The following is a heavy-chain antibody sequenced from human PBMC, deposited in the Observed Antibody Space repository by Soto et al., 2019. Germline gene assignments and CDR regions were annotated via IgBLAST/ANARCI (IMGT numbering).Heavy chain of an antibody. V-gene: IGHV1-3*01. J-gene: IGHJ4*02. Sequence: ASVKVSCKASGYTFSSYAMHWVRQAPGQRLEWMGWINAGYGNTKSSQKFQDRVTISRDTSASTAYMELTSLRSEDTAVYYCARDTGDGTFDFWGQGTLVTVST. CDR3: ARDTGDGTFDF. CDR1: GYTFSSYA. CDR2: INAGYGNT. D-gene: IGHD7-27*01.